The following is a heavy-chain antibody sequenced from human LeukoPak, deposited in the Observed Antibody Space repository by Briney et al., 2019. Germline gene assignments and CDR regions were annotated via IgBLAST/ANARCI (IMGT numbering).Heavy chain of an antibody. D-gene: IGHD4-17*01. CDR1: GYTFTSYD. J-gene: IGHJ4*02. CDR3: ASGDYGDPC. CDR2: IIPIFGTA. Sequence: SVKVSCKASGYTFTSYDINWVRQAPGQGLEWMGGIIPIFGTANYAQKFQGRVTITADESTSTAYMELSSLRSEDTAVYYCASGDYGDPCWGQGTLVTVSS. V-gene: IGHV1-69*13.